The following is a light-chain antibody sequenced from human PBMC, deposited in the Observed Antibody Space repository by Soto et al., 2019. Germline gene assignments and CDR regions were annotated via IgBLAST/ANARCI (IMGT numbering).Light chain of an antibody. CDR2: DVS. V-gene: IGLV2-11*01. Sequence: QSALTQPRSVSGSPGQSVTISCTGTSSDVGGYNYVSWYQQHPGKAPRLMIYDVSKRPSGAPDRFSGSKSGNTASLTISGLQAEDEADYYCCSYAGSYTFYVFGIGTKVPVL. CDR3: CSYAGSYTFYV. J-gene: IGLJ1*01. CDR1: SSDVGGYNY.